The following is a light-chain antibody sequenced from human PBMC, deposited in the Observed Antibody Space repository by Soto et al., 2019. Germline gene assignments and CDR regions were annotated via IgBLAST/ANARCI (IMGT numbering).Light chain of an antibody. CDR2: PAS. V-gene: IGKV1-39*01. J-gene: IGKJ2*01. CDR3: QPRFGMAPYA. Sequence: DIHLTQSPSSLSDSLGETVTLTCRASQAISNYLHWYQHSPRTAPRLLIYPASTLQEGAPSRLSGGVSGTNFTRTINSLQSVDFASYDCQPRFGMAPYAVGPGTRVEI. CDR1: QAISNY.